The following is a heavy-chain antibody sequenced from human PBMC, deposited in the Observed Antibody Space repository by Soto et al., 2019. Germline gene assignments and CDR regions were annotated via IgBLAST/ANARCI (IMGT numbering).Heavy chain of an antibody. CDR1: GFTFDDYA. D-gene: IGHD4-4*01. CDR3: AKDMGYSNYDAFDI. CDR2: ISWNSGSI. Sequence: GGSLRLSCAASGFTFDDYAMHWVRQAPGKGLEWVSGISWNSGSIGYADSVKGRFTISRDNAKNSLYLQMNSLRAEDTALYYCAKDMGYSNYDAFDIWGQGTMVTVSS. J-gene: IGHJ3*02. V-gene: IGHV3-9*01.